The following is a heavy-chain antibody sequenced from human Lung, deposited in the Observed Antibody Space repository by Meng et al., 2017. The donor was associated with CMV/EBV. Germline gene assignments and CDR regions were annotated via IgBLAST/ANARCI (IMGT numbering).Heavy chain of an antibody. Sequence: GEXXKISCAASGFTFSSYWMSWVRQAPGKGLEWISYISSSGDIILYADSVKGRFTISRDNAEKSLYLQMNSLRAEDTALYFCARCKIYDFSFYGMDVWGQRTTVTVSS. CDR2: ISSSGDII. D-gene: IGHD3-3*01. CDR1: GFTFSSYW. CDR3: ARCKIYDFSFYGMDV. J-gene: IGHJ6*02. V-gene: IGHV3-48*04.